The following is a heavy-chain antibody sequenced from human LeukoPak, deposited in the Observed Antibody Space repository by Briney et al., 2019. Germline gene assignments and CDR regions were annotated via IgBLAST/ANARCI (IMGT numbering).Heavy chain of an antibody. V-gene: IGHV1-24*01. D-gene: IGHD3-10*01. Sequence: ASVKVSCKVSGYTLTELSMYWVRQAPGKGLEGMGGFDPKDGETIYAQRFQGRVTMTKDTSTDTAYMELSSLRSEDTAVYYCATGATYYYGSGSSDYWGQGTLVTVSS. CDR2: FDPKDGET. J-gene: IGHJ4*02. CDR1: GYTLTELS. CDR3: ATGATYYYGSGSSDY.